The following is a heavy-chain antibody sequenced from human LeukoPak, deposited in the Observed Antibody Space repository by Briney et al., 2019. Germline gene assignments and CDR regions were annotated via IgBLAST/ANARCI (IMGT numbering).Heavy chain of an antibody. CDR3: GSAAMEAHFDY. V-gene: IGHV4-39*07. CDR1: GGSISSSSYY. Sequence: SETLSLTCTVSGGSISSSSYYWGWIRQPPGKGLEWIGSIYYSGSTYYNPSLKSRVTISVDTSKNQFSLKLSSVTAADTAVYYCGSAAMEAHFDYWGQGTLVTVSS. CDR2: IYYSGST. J-gene: IGHJ4*02. D-gene: IGHD5-18*01.